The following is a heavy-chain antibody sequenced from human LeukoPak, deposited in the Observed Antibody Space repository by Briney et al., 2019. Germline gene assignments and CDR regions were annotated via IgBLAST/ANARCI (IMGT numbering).Heavy chain of an antibody. CDR1: GFIFSDYS. Sequence: PGGSLRLSCEASGFIFSDYSMNWVRQAPGKGLEWVSYINDAGTTIFHADSVRGRFTISRDDARDSLYLQMDSLRDDDTAVYYCARDRTGWHFDLWGRGTRVSVSS. CDR2: INDAGTTI. D-gene: IGHD3-10*01. J-gene: IGHJ2*01. V-gene: IGHV3-48*02. CDR3: ARDRTGWHFDL.